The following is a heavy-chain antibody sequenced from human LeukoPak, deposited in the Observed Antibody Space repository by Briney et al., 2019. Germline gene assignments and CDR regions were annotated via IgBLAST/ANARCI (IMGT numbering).Heavy chain of an antibody. CDR3: ARGIQVITYDQWYYFDY. CDR2: IYYSGST. J-gene: IGHJ4*02. CDR1: GGSISSYY. D-gene: IGHD3-22*01. V-gene: IGHV4-59*01. Sequence: SETLSLTCTVSGGSISSYYWSWIRQPPGKGLEWIGYIYYSGSTNYNPSLKSRVTISVDTSKNQFSLKLSSVTAADTAVYYCARGIQVITYDQWYYFDYWGQGTLVTVSS.